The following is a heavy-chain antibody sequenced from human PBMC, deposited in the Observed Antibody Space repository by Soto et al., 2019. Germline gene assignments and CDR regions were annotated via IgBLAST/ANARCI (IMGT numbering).Heavy chain of an antibody. CDR2: ISGGGRT. CDR3: AKDSGESGWSSDY. Sequence: EVQLLESGGGLVQPGGSLRLSCVASGFTFSRYAFNWVRQAPGKGLEWISTISGGGRTDYADSVKGRFTISRDNSKNTVYMQMNSPRVEDTAVYYCAKDSGESGWSSDYWGQGTLVTVSS. CDR1: GFTFSRYA. D-gene: IGHD6-19*01. V-gene: IGHV3-23*01. J-gene: IGHJ4*02.